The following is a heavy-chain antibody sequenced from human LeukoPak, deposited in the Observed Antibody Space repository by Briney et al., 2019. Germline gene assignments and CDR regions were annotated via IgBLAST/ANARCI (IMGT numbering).Heavy chain of an antibody. CDR2: ISSSSNFI. CDR1: GFTVSSNY. J-gene: IGHJ4*02. V-gene: IGHV3-21*05. D-gene: IGHD3-22*01. Sequence: PGGSLRLSCAASGFTVSSNYMSWVRQAPGKGLEWVSYISSSSNFIYYADSVKGRFTISRDNAKNSLYLQMNSLRAEDTAVYYCARDLYRIVVVPHYFDYWGQGTLVTVSS. CDR3: ARDLYRIVVVPHYFDY.